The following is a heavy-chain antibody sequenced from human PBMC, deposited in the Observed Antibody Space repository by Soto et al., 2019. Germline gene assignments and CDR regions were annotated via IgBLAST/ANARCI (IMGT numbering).Heavy chain of an antibody. CDR3: AMPSREGYCSSTSCYYYYGMDV. Sequence: GESLKISCKGSGYSFTSYWIGWVRQMPGKGLEWMGIIYPGDSDTRYSPSFQGQVTISADKSISTAYLQWSSLKASDTAMYYCAMPSREGYCSSTSCYYYYGMDVWGQGTTVTVSS. V-gene: IGHV5-51*01. CDR2: IYPGDSDT. J-gene: IGHJ6*02. D-gene: IGHD2-2*01. CDR1: GYSFTSYW.